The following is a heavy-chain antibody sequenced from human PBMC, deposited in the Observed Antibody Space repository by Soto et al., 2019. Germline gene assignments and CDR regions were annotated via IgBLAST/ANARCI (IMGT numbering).Heavy chain of an antibody. CDR1: GFTFSSYE. CDR3: ARDVIDLFGMDV. J-gene: IGHJ6*02. V-gene: IGHV3-48*03. Sequence: GGSLRLSCAASGFTFSSYEMNWVRQAPGKGLEWVSYISSSGSTIYYADSVKGRFTISRDNAKNSLYLQMNSLRAEDTAVYYCARDVIDLFGMDVWGQGTTVTVSS. CDR2: ISSSGSTI.